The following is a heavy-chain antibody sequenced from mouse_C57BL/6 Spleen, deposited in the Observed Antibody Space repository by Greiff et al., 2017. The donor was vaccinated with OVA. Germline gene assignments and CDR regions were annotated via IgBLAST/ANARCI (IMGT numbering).Heavy chain of an antibody. Sequence: VKLQQSGAELVRPGASVTLSCKASGYTFTDYEMHWVKQTPVHGLEWIGAIDPETGGTAYNQKFKGKAILTADKSSSTAYMELRSLTAEDSAVYYCTPYSMDYWGQGTSVTVSA. CDR3: TPYSMDY. CDR1: GYTFTDYE. J-gene: IGHJ4*01. CDR2: IDPETGGT. V-gene: IGHV1-15*01.